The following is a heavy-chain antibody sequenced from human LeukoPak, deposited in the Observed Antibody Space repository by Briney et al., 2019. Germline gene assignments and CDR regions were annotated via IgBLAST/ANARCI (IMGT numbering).Heavy chain of an antibody. V-gene: IGHV4-59*01. CDR1: GDSFSTYY. D-gene: IGHD3-16*01. CDR2: IYYSGST. Sequence: NSSETLSLTCTVSGDSFSTYYWSWIRQPPGKGLEWIGYIYYSGSTDYNPSLKSRVTMSLDTSRSQFSLNLSSVTAADTAVYYCTRAVITFGAAVAKGFDCWGQGTLVTVSS. J-gene: IGHJ4*02. CDR3: TRAVITFGAAVAKGFDC.